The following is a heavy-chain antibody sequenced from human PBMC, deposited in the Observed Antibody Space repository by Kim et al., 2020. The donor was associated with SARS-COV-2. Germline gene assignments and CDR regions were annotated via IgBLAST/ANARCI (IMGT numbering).Heavy chain of an antibody. CDR3: ARAVAVRGVIPYFDY. Sequence: SETLSLTCAVYGGSFSGYYWSWIRQPPGKGLEWIGEINHSGSTNYNPSLKSRVTISVDTSKNQFSLKLSSVTAADTAVYYCARAVAVRGVIPYFDYWGKG. CDR2: INHSGST. CDR1: GGSFSGYY. D-gene: IGHD3-10*01. J-gene: IGHJ4*02. V-gene: IGHV4-34*01.